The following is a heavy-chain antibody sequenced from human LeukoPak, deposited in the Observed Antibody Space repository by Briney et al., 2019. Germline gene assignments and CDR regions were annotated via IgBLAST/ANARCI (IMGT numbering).Heavy chain of an antibody. D-gene: IGHD4-17*01. CDR1: GYTFTGYY. Sequence: APVKVSCKASGYTFTGYYMHWVRQAPGQGLEWMGWINPNSGGTNYAQKFQGRVTMTRNTSISTAYMELSSLRSEDTAVYYCARRDYGGKEGVDYWGQGTLVTVSS. J-gene: IGHJ4*02. CDR3: ARRDYGGKEGVDY. CDR2: INPNSGGT. V-gene: IGHV1-2*02.